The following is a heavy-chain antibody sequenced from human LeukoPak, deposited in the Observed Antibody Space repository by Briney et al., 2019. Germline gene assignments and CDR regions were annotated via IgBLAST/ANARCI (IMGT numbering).Heavy chain of an antibody. D-gene: IGHD6-13*01. CDR1: GGSISNNNYY. Sequence: SETLSLTCTVSGGSISNNNYYWGWIRQPPGKGLEWIGSIYYSGSTYYNPSLKSRVTISVDTSKNQFSLKLSSVTAADTAVYYCARSYSSSWYRTGGSWYFQHWGQGTLVTVSS. J-gene: IGHJ1*01. CDR3: ARSYSSSWYRTGGSWYFQH. CDR2: IYYSGST. V-gene: IGHV4-39*07.